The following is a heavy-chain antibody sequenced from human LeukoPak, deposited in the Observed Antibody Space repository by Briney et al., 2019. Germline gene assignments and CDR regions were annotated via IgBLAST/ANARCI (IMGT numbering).Heavy chain of an antibody. J-gene: IGHJ4*02. V-gene: IGHV3-21*01. D-gene: IGHD3-16*01. CDR3: ARDLSTGGASDY. CDR2: ISSSSTYI. CDR1: GFTFSSYA. Sequence: KTGGSLRLSCAASGFTFSSYALSWLRQAPGKGLEWVSTISSSSTYIYYADSVKGRITISRDNAKNSLSLQMNSLRAEDTAVYYCARDLSTGGASDYWGQGTLVTVSS.